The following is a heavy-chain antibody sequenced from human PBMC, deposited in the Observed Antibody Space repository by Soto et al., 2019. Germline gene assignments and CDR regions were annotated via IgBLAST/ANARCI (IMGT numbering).Heavy chain of an antibody. V-gene: IGHV3-23*01. CDR2: ISGSGGST. D-gene: IGHD3-16*01. J-gene: IGHJ6*02. Sequence: GGSLRLSCAASGFTFSDYYMSWIRQAPGKGLEWVSAISGSGGSTYYADSVKGRFTISRDNSKNTLYLQMNSLRAEDTAVYYCAKEGGSYAYYYYGMDVWGQGTTVTVYS. CDR3: AKEGGSYAYYYYGMDV. CDR1: GFTFSDYY.